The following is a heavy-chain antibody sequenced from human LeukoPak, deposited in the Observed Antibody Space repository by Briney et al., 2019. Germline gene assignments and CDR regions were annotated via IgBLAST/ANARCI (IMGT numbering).Heavy chain of an antibody. J-gene: IGHJ4*02. D-gene: IGHD6-13*01. CDR3: AREYSSSSYTQALFDY. V-gene: IGHV3-21*01. CDR2: ISSSSSYI. Sequence: GGSLRLSCAASGFTFSSYSMNWVCQAPGKGLEWVSSISSSSSYIYYADSVKGRFTISRDNAKNSLYLQMNSLRAEDTAVYYCAREYSSSSYTQALFDYWGQGTLVTVSS. CDR1: GFTFSSYS.